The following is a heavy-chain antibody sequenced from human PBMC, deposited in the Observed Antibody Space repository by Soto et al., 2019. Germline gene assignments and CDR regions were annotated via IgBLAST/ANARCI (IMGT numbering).Heavy chain of an antibody. V-gene: IGHV3-23*01. CDR2: IGGGSGST. J-gene: IGHJ4*02. CDR3: ATRMYSTSWYYFVS. D-gene: IGHD6-13*01. Sequence: EVQLLESGGGFVQPGGSLRLSCAASGFTFTNYALSWVRQAPGKGLEWVSTIGGGSGSTSYADSVKGRFSISRENSKNTLYLKMSGLRAEDTALYYCATRMYSTSWYYFVSWGQGTLVTVSS. CDR1: GFTFTNYA.